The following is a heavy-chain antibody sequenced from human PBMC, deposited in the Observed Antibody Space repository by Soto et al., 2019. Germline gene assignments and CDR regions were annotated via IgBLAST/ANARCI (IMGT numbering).Heavy chain of an antibody. CDR1: GGSISSGDYC. J-gene: IGHJ6*02. V-gene: IGHV4-30-4*01. CDR2: IYYSGST. Sequence: PSETLSLTCTVSGGSISSGDYCWSWIRQPPGKGLEWIGYIYYSGSTYYNPPLKSRVTISVDTSKNQFSLKLSSVTAADTAVYYCARDQRDGYTYYYYYGMDVWGQGTTVTVSS. CDR3: ARDQRDGYTYYYYYGMDV. D-gene: IGHD5-12*01.